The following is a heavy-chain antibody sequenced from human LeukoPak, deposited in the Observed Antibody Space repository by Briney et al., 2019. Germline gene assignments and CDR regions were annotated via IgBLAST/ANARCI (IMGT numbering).Heavy chain of an antibody. Sequence: PGRSLRLSCAASGFTFDDYAMHWVRQAPGKGLEWVSGISWNIGSIGYADSVKGRFTISRDNAKNSLYLQMNSLRAEDTALYYCASAWRGFDPWGQGTLVTVSS. D-gene: IGHD6-25*01. CDR2: ISWNIGSI. J-gene: IGHJ5*02. CDR1: GFTFDDYA. CDR3: ASAWRGFDP. V-gene: IGHV3-9*01.